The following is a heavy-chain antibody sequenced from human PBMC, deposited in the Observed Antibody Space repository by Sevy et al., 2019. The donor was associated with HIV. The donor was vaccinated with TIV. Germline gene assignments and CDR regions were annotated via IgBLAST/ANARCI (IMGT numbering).Heavy chain of an antibody. CDR1: GYTFTNYH. CDR3: ARAYCSGGRCYSLAY. V-gene: IGHV1-18*01. Sequence: ASVKVSCKASGYTFTNYHITWVRQAPGQGLEWMGRITPNNGDTNYAQRLQGRVTMTTDTSTSTVYMELRSLRSDDTAVYYCARAYCSGGRCYSLAYWGQGTLVTVSS. D-gene: IGHD2-15*01. CDR2: ITPNNGDT. J-gene: IGHJ4*02.